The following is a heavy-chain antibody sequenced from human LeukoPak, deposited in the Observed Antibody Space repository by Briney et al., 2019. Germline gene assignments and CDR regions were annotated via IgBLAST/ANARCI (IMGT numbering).Heavy chain of an antibody. D-gene: IGHD2-21*02. CDR1: GFTFSSYA. V-gene: IGHV3-30*04. J-gene: IGHJ4*02. CDR2: ISYDGSNK. CDR3: ARASYCGGDCYSGPIDY. Sequence: GGSLRLSCAASGFTFSSYAMHWVRQAPGKGLEWVAVISYDGSNKYYADSVKGRFTISRDNSKNTLYLQMNSLRAEDTAVYYCARASYCGGDCYSGPIDYWGQGTLVTVSS.